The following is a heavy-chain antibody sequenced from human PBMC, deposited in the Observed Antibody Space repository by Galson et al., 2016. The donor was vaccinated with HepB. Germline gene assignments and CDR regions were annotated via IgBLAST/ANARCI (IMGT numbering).Heavy chain of an antibody. D-gene: IGHD3-9*01. CDR3: ARSLTYFRPYFDN. Sequence: SLRLSCAVSGFTFSSYSMNWVRQAPGKDLEWVSYITSSSSTIYYADSVRGRFTISRDNAKNSLYLQVNSLRAEDTAVYYCARSLTYFRPYFDNWGQGTLVTVSS. J-gene: IGHJ4*02. V-gene: IGHV3-48*01. CDR2: ITSSSSTI. CDR1: GFTFSSYS.